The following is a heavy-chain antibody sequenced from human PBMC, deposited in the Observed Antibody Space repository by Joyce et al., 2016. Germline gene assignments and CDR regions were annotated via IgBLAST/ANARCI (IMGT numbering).Heavy chain of an antibody. CDR2: ISRTTTYI. D-gene: IGHD1-1*01. CDR1: GFTFTNYS. Sequence: EVQLVESGGGLVKPGGSLRLSCEASGFTFTNYSMIWVRQAPGKGVEWVASISRTTTYIYYADSVKGRFTISRDNAKNSLYLQMNSLRVEDTAVYYCSRVPGGMWAFDVWGQGTMVTVSS. J-gene: IGHJ3*01. CDR3: SRVPGGMWAFDV. V-gene: IGHV3-21*06.